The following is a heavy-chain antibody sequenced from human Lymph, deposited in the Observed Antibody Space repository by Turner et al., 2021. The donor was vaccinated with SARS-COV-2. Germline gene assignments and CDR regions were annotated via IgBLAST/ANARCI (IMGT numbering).Heavy chain of an antibody. CDR2: VKHSGST. Sequence: QVQLQQWGAGLLKPSETLSLTCAVYGGSFRGSYWSWIRQPPRKGLEWIGEVKHSGSTNYNPSLKSRVTISVDTSKNQFSLRLTSVTAADSAVYYCARVVIAVAGTYPIQVYYYYGMDVWGQGTTVTVSS. J-gene: IGHJ6*02. CDR3: ARVVIAVAGTYPIQVYYYYGMDV. CDR1: GGSFRGSY. D-gene: IGHD6-19*01. V-gene: IGHV4-34*01.